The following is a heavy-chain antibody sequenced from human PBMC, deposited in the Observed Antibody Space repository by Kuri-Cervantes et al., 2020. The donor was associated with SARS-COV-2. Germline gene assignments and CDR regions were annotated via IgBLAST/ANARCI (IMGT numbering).Heavy chain of an antibody. CDR3: SRYYYGKSNAFDI. CDR2: IYYSGST. CDR1: GGSISSYY. D-gene: IGHD3-10*01. Sequence: GSLRLSCTVSGGSISSYYWSWIRQPPGKGLEWIGYIYYSGSTNYNPSLKSRVTISVDTSKNQFSLKLSSVTAADTAVYYCSRYYYGKSNAFDIWGQGTMVTVSS. J-gene: IGHJ3*02. V-gene: IGHV4-59*01.